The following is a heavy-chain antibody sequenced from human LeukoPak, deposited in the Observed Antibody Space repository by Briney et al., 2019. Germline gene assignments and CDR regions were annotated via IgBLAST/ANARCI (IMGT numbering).Heavy chain of an antibody. D-gene: IGHD6-19*01. CDR1: AFTFSSYA. J-gene: IGHJ4*02. Sequence: PGRSLRLSCAASAFTFSSYAMSWVRQAPGKGLEWVSAISGSGGSTYYADSVKGRFTISRDNSKNTLYLQMNSLRAEDTAVYYCAKELGGQWLSEYYFDYWGQGTLVTVSS. CDR3: AKELGGQWLSEYYFDY. CDR2: ISGSGGST. V-gene: IGHV3-23*01.